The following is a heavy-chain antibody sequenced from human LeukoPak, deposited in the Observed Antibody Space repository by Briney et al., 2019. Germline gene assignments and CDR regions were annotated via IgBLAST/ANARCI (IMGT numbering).Heavy chain of an antibody. D-gene: IGHD5-18*01. Sequence: SVKVSCKASGYTFTGYYMHWVRQAPGQGLEGRGWINPNSGGTNYAQKFQGRVTMTRDTFISTAYMELSRLRSDDTAVYYCARVVDTAMVLNLDYWGQGTLVTVSS. J-gene: IGHJ4*02. CDR1: GYTFTGYY. CDR2: INPNSGGT. CDR3: ARVVDTAMVLNLDY. V-gene: IGHV1-2*02.